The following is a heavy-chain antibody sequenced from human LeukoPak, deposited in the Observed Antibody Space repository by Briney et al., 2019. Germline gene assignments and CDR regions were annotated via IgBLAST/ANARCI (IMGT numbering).Heavy chain of an antibody. J-gene: IGHJ5*02. D-gene: IGHD2-15*01. CDR2: INPSGGST. CDR1: GYTFTSYY. Sequence: ASVKVSCKASGYTFTSYYMHWVRQAPGQGLEWMGIINPSGGSTSYAQKFQGRVSMTRDMSTSTVYMELSSLRSEDTAVYYCARKGHSGGSWINWFDPWGQGTLVTVSS. CDR3: ARKGHSGGSWINWFDP. V-gene: IGHV1-46*01.